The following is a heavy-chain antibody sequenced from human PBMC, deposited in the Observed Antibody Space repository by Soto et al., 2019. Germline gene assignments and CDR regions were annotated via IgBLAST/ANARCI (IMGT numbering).Heavy chain of an antibody. CDR3: AREKGGTTFFDN. CDR2: IYRPGNS. J-gene: IGHJ4*02. CDR1: GFSISSGFY. D-gene: IGHD1-1*01. V-gene: IGHV4-38-2*02. Sequence: SETLSLTCNVTGFSISSGFYWSWVRQTPGKGLEWIGSIYRPGNSYRNPSLEGRLIVSMDLSNNQFFLKLASVTAADTAIYYCAREKGGTTFFDNWGQGTQVTVSS.